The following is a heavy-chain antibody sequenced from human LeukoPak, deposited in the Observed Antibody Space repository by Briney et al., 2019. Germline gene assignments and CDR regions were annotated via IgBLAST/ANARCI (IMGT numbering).Heavy chain of an antibody. D-gene: IGHD3-10*01. V-gene: IGHV1-2*02. CDR1: GYSFADYY. J-gene: IGHJ5*02. Sequence: ASVKVSCKASGYSFADYYMHWVRQAPGQGLEWMGWIKPNSGDTRSAQKFQGRVIMTRDTSTGTAYMELSSLRYDDTAVYYCATNILVRDIINWFDPWGQGTLVTVSS. CDR3: ATNILVRDIINWFDP. CDR2: IKPNSGDT.